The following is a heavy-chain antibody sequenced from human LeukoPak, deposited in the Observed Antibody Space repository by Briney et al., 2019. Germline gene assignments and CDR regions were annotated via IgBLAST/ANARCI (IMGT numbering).Heavy chain of an antibody. CDR1: GFTFSSYG. J-gene: IGHJ4*02. V-gene: IGHV3-33*01. CDR3: ARAGPGQWLIAF. CDR2: IWYDGSNK. D-gene: IGHD6-19*01. Sequence: GGSLRLSCAASGFTFSSYGMHWVRQAPGKGLEWVAVIWYDGSNKYYADSVKGRFTISRDNSKNTLYPQMNSLRAEDTAVYYCARAGPGQWLIAFWGQGTLVTVSS.